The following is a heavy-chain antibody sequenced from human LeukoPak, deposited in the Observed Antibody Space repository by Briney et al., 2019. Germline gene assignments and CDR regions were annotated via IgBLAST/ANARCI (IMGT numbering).Heavy chain of an antibody. CDR3: AGRGDYYGSAPFDY. D-gene: IGHD3-10*01. CDR1: GFTFSSFS. Sequence: GGSLRLSCAASGFTFSSFSMNWVRQAPGKGLEWVSAISGSSSHINYADSVKGRFTISRDNAKDSLYLEMNSLRAEDTAVYYCAGRGDYYGSAPFDYWGQGTLATVSS. V-gene: IGHV3-21*01. J-gene: IGHJ4*02. CDR2: ISGSSSHI.